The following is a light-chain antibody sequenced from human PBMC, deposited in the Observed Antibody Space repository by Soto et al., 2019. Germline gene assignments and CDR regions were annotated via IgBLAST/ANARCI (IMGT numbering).Light chain of an antibody. CDR3: QQYGSSRT. Sequence: ELVITRYRTTLSVSPWARATLSCRSSQRVSSNFTWYPQKPGQSPTLLIYGASNKATGLPDRVSGSRAPTDLTLPISSLEPQDLAVYYCQQYGSSRTFGQGTKVDI. V-gene: IGKV3-20*01. CDR1: QRVSSN. J-gene: IGKJ1*01. CDR2: GAS.